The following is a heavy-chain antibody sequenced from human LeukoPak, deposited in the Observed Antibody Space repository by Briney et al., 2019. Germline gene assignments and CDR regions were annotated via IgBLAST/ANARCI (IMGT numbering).Heavy chain of an antibody. CDR3: ARAGGYSYDDAFDI. D-gene: IGHD5-18*01. Sequence: GASVKVSCKASGYTFTGYYMHWVRQAPGQGLEWMGWINPNSGGTNYAQKFQGWVTMTRDTSISTAYMELSRLRSDDTAVYYCARAGGYSYDDAFDIWGQGTMVTVSS. J-gene: IGHJ3*02. CDR2: INPNSGGT. CDR1: GYTFTGYY. V-gene: IGHV1-2*04.